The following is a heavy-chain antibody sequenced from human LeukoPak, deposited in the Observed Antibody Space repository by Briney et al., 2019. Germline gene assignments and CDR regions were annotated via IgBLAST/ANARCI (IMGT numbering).Heavy chain of an antibody. D-gene: IGHD4-23*01. CDR1: GFTFNDFV. J-gene: IGHJ3*02. V-gene: IGHV3-30*02. CDR3: AKDRLPRWPDAFDI. CDR2: IRYDRSNQ. Sequence: GGCLRLSCAKPGFTFNDFVMHWVRQAPGKGREWLSFIRYDRSNQFYADSVKGRFNISRDYSKNTVYLQMNSLRPEDTAVYYCAKDRLPRWPDAFDIWGQGTMVTVSS.